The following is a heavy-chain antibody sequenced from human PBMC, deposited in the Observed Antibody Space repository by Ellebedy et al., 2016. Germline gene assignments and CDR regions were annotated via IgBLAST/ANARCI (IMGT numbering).Heavy chain of an antibody. CDR1: GGTFSSYA. V-gene: IGHV1-69*13. CDR3: AGADYYDSSGYIMEGGYFDY. D-gene: IGHD3-22*01. J-gene: IGHJ4*02. Sequence: ASVKVSCKASGGTFSSYAISWVRQAPGQGLEWMGGIIPIFGTANYAQKFQGRVTITADESTSTAYMELSSLRSEDTAVYYCAGADYYDSSGYIMEGGYFDYWGQGTLVTVSS. CDR2: IIPIFGTA.